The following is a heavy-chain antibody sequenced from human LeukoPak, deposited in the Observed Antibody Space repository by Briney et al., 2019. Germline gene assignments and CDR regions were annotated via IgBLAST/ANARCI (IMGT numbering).Heavy chain of an antibody. CDR2: ISYDGSNK. CDR1: GFTFSSYA. CDR3: ARGRIVLMVYARGAFDI. J-gene: IGHJ3*02. V-gene: IGHV3-30*04. D-gene: IGHD2-8*01. Sequence: GGSLRLSCAASGFTFSSYAMHWVRQAPGKGLEWVAVISYDGSNKYYADSVKGRFTISRDNSKNTLYLQMNSLRAEDTAVYYCARGRIVLMVYARGAFDIWGQGTMVTVSS.